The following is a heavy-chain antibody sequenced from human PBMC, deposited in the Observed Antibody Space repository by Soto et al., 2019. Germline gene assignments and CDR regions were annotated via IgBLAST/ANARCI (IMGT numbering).Heavy chain of an antibody. V-gene: IGHV3-23*01. J-gene: IGHJ4*02. CDR1: GFTFSSYA. CDR3: AKMSAPPGYYFDY. CDR2: ISGSGGST. Sequence: SGGSLRLSCAASGFTFSSYAMSWVRQAPGKGLEWVSAISGSGGSTYYADSVKGRFTISRDNSKNTLYLQMNSLRAEDTAVYYCAKMSAPPGYYFDYWGQGTLVTVSS.